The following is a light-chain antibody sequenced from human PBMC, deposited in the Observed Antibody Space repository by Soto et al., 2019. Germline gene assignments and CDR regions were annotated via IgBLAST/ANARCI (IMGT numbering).Light chain of an antibody. CDR2: DVS. CDR3: SSYTSSSTSYV. J-gene: IGLJ1*01. Sequence: LTPPASVSGSPGQSITISCTGTSSDVGGYNYVSWYQQHPGKAPKPMIYDVSNRPSGVSNRFSGSKSGNTASLTISGLQAEDEADYYCSSYTSSSTSYVFGTGTKVTVL. CDR1: SSDVGGYNY. V-gene: IGLV2-14*01.